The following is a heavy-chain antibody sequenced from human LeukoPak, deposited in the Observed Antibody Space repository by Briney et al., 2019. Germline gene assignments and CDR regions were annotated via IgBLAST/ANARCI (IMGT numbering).Heavy chain of an antibody. J-gene: IGHJ4*02. Sequence: PETLSLSCSLSGDSPSITIYYCAWGRQPRGEGLGWLGFVYYTGATVNNPSLTSRVTVSADTSRNQFSLSLRSVSAADAAVYYCATIRRYGGNPAYYFDDWGQGTLVTVSS. D-gene: IGHD5-12*01. CDR3: ATIRRYGGNPAYYFDD. V-gene: IGHV4-39*01. CDR2: VYYTGAT. CDR1: GDSPSITIYY.